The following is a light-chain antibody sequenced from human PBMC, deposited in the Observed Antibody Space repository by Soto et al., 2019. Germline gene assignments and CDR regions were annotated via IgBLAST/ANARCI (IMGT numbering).Light chain of an antibody. J-gene: IGKJ4*01. CDR3: QQHGASIT. Sequence: VLTQSPRTLSLSPGERATLSCRASQNVNNNFVAWYQQKPGQAPSLLIYGVSDRATGVPDRFSGSGSGTGFTLTISRLEPEDFAVYYCQQHGASITFGGGTRVENK. CDR1: QNVNNNF. V-gene: IGKV3-20*01. CDR2: GVS.